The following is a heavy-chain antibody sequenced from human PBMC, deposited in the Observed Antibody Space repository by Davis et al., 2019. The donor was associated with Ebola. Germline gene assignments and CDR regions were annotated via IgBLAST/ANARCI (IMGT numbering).Heavy chain of an antibody. D-gene: IGHD1-26*01. CDR1: GFTVSSNY. V-gene: IGHV3-53*01. CDR2: IYSGGST. Sequence: GESLKISCAASGFTVSSNYMSWVRQAPGKGLEWVSVIYSGGSTYYADSVKGRFTISRDNSKNTLYLQMNSLRAEDTAVYYCASGSYYHWFDPWGQGTLVTVSS. J-gene: IGHJ5*02. CDR3: ASGSYYHWFDP.